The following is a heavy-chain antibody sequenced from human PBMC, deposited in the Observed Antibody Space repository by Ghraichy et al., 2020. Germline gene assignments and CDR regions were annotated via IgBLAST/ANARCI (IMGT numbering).Heavy chain of an antibody. V-gene: IGHV1-18*01. CDR2: ISAYNGNT. CDR1: GYTFTSYG. D-gene: IGHD2-2*02. Sequence: ASVKVSCKASGYTFTSYGISWVRQAPGQGLEWMGWISAYNGNTNYAQKLQGRVTMTTDTSTSTAYMELRSLRFDDTAVYYCARGAGADRYCSSTSCYTREYYGMDVWGQGTTVTVSS. J-gene: IGHJ6*02. CDR3: ARGAGADRYCSSTSCYTREYYGMDV.